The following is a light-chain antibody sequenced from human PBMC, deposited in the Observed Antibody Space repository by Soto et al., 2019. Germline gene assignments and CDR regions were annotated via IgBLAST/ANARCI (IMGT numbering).Light chain of an antibody. CDR1: ESVGSN. V-gene: IGKV3-15*01. CDR2: GAS. J-gene: IGKJ2*01. CDR3: QQYYKWPPET. Sequence: EIVMTQSPATLSVSPGERATLSCRASESVGSNLAWYQQKPGQAPRLLIHGASKRATGIPARFGGSGSGTEFTLTISSLQSEDFAVYYCQQYYKWPPETFGQGTKVEIK.